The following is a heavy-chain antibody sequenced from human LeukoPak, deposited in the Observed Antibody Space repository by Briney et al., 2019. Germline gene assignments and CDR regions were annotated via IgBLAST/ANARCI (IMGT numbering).Heavy chain of an antibody. Sequence: SETLSLTCTVSGGSISSSSYYWGWIRQPPGKGLEWIGSIYYSGSTYYNPSLKSRVTISVDTSKNQFSLKLSSVTAADTAVYYCARVTIYSSGWYLIDYWGQGTLVTVSS. D-gene: IGHD6-13*01. J-gene: IGHJ4*02. CDR1: GGSISSSSYY. CDR3: ARVTIYSSGWYLIDY. V-gene: IGHV4-39*07. CDR2: IYYSGST.